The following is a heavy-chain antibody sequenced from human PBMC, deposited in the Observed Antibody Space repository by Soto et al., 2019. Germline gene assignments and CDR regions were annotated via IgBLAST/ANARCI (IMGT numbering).Heavy chain of an antibody. CDR1: GGSISSNSYY. CDR2: MYYSGAT. V-gene: IGHV4-39*01. CDR3: ARHAAYDAVWGKSDGSDY. D-gene: IGHD3-16*01. Sequence: QLQLQESGPGLVKPSETLSLACTVSGGSISSNSYYWDWIRQPPGKGLEWIGRMYYSGATYHNPYLQSRVTISVDTSKTQFSLHLSSVTAAETAVSYCARHAAYDAVWGKSDGSDYWGQGTLVTVSS. J-gene: IGHJ4*02.